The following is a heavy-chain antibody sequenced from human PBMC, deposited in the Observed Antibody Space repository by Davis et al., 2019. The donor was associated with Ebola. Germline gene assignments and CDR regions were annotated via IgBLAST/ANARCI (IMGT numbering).Heavy chain of an antibody. CDR1: GFTFSSYW. Sequence: GGSLRLSCAASGFTFSSYWMSWVRQAPGKGLEWVANIKQDGSEKYYVDSVKGRFTISRDNAKNSLYLQMNSLRAEDTAVYYCARLTHEYYYDSSGYFTAYYFDYWGQGTLVTVSS. D-gene: IGHD3-22*01. J-gene: IGHJ4*02. CDR3: ARLTHEYYYDSSGYFTAYYFDY. CDR2: IKQDGSEK. V-gene: IGHV3-7*03.